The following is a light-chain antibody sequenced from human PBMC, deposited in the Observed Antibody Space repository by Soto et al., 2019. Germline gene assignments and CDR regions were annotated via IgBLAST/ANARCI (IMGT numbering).Light chain of an antibody. J-gene: IGLJ1*01. CDR1: SSDVGGYNY. CDR2: EVS. CDR3: SSYTSTNTLAV. Sequence: QSALTQPASASGSPGQSITISCTGTSSDVGGYNYVSWYQQHAGFAPKLIIYEVSNRPSGVSNRFSGSKSGDTASLTISGLQAEDEADYYCSSYTSTNTLAVFGTGTKLTVL. V-gene: IGLV2-14*01.